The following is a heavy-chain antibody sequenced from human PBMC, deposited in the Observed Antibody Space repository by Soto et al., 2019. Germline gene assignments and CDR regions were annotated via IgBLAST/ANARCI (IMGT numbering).Heavy chain of an antibody. CDR3: ARGSEVYYFDY. CDR1: GGSISSYY. D-gene: IGHD2-8*01. Sequence: SETLSLTCTVSGGSISSYYWSWIRQPPGKGLEWIGYIYYSGSTNYNPSLKSRVTISVDTSKNQFSLKLSSVTAADTAVYYCARGSEVYYFDYWGQGTLVTVSS. CDR2: IYYSGST. J-gene: IGHJ4*02. V-gene: IGHV4-59*08.